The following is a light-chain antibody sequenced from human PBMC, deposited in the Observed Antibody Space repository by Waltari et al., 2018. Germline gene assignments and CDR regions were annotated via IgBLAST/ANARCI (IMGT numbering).Light chain of an antibody. CDR3: QQYNSYSLLT. V-gene: IGKV1-5*03. CDR2: KAS. J-gene: IGKJ4*01. CDR1: QSISNW. Sequence: DIQMTQSPSTLSASVGDRVPINCRASQSISNWLAWYHQKPGNPPKLLIYKASTLESGVPSRFSGSGSGTEFTLTISSLQPDDFATYYCQQYNSYSLLTFGGGTKVEIK.